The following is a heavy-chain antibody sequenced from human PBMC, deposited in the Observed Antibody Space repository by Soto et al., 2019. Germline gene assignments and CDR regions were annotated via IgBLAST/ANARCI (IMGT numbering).Heavy chain of an antibody. CDR1: GGTFSSYA. CDR3: ARPITSTGGRIGYHYNAMDV. V-gene: IGHV1-69*13. D-gene: IGHD3-10*01. J-gene: IGHJ6*02. Sequence: ASVKVSCKASGGTFSSYAISWVRQAPGQGLEWMGGIIPIFGTANYAQKFQGRVTITADEPTSTAYMELSSLRSEDTAVYYCARPITSTGGRIGYHYNAMDVWGQGTTVTVSS. CDR2: IIPIFGTA.